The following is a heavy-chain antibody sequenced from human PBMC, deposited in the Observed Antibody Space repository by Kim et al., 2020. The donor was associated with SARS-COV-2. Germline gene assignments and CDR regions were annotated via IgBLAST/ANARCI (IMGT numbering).Heavy chain of an antibody. V-gene: IGHV4-39*01. J-gene: IGHJ1*01. Sequence: SETLSLTCTVSGDSISSTYYYWGWIRQPPGKGLEWIGSIYYSGSTYYNPSLKSRVTISIDTSKNQFSLKLSSVTAADTAVYYCARLGTYFDFQHWGQGTLVTVSS. D-gene: IGHD3-10*01. CDR2: IYYSGST. CDR3: ARLGTYFDFQH. CDR1: GDSISSTYYY.